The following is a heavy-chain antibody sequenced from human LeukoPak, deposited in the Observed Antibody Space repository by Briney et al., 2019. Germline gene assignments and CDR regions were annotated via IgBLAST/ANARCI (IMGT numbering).Heavy chain of an antibody. J-gene: IGHJ5*02. Sequence: SETLSLTCTVSSGSISSGDYYWSWIRQPPGKGLEWIGYIYYSGSTYYNPSLKSRVTISVDTSKNQFSLKLSSVTAADTAVYYCARDRYYYGSGSSWFDPWGQGTLVTVSS. V-gene: IGHV4-30-4*01. D-gene: IGHD3-10*01. CDR1: SGSISSGDYY. CDR3: ARDRYYYGSGSSWFDP. CDR2: IYYSGST.